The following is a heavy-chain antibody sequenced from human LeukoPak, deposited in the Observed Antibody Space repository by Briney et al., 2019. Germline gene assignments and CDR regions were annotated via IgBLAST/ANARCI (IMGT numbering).Heavy chain of an antibody. V-gene: IGHV3-20*04. D-gene: IGHD1-1*01. CDR2: INWDGGST. CDR1: GFTFDDYG. CDR3: ARDLSDNWYTFCD. Sequence: GGSLRLSCEDSGFTFDDYGMSWVRQAPGKGLEWVSGINWDGGSTFYADSVKGRFTISRDNAKNSLYLQMNSLRAEDTALYYCARDLSDNWYTFCDWGKGTLVTVSS. J-gene: IGHJ4*02.